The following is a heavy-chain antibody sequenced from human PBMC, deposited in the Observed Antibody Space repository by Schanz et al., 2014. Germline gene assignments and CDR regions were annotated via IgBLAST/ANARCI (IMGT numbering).Heavy chain of an antibody. CDR2: FIYIGGNT. CDR3: AKVRYSSGWRGDYFDE. J-gene: IGHJ4*02. Sequence: EVQLLESGGGLVEPGGSLRLSCAASGFSFSSYAMGWVRQARGKGLEWVSFIYIGGNTYYADSVKGRFTISRDNSKNTLYLQMNSLRAEDTAVYYCAKVRYSSGWRGDYFDEWGQGTLVTVAS. V-gene: IGHV3-23*01. CDR1: GFSFSSYA. D-gene: IGHD6-25*01.